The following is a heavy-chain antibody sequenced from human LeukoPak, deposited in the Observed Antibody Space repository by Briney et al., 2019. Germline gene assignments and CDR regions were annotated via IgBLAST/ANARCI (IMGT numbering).Heavy chain of an antibody. CDR3: ARERYSYGNDY. Sequence: SETLSLTCTVSGGSISSGSYYWSWIRQPAGKGLEWIGRIYTSGSTNYNPSLKSRVTISVDTSKNQFSLKLSSATAADTAVYYCARERYSYGNDYWGQGTLVTVSS. CDR2: IYTSGST. D-gene: IGHD5-18*01. V-gene: IGHV4-61*02. CDR1: GGSISSGSYY. J-gene: IGHJ4*02.